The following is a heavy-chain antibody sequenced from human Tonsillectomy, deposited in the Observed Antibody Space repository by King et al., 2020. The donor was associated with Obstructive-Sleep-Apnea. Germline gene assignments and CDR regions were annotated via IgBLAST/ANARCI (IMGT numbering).Heavy chain of an antibody. CDR2: IYYSGTT. J-gene: IGHJ3*02. Sequence: VQLQESGPGLVKPAENLSLTCTVSGDSISTYCWNWLRQPPGKGLEWIGYIYYSGTTNYNSSLKSRVTISVDTSKNQFSLKLTSVTAADTAVYYCARGEGFRDAFDIWGQGTMVTVSS. CDR3: ARGEGFRDAFDI. D-gene: IGHD3-3*01. V-gene: IGHV4-59*01. CDR1: GDSISTYC.